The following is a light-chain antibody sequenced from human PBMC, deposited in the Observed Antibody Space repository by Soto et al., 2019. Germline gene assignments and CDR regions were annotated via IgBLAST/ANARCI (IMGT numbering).Light chain of an antibody. CDR1: SGSVSTSHY. V-gene: IGLV8-61*01. J-gene: IGLJ3*02. Sequence: QTVVTQEPSFSVSPGGTVALTCGLSSGSVSTSHYPSWYQQTPGQPPRTLVYGPNSRSSGVPNRFSGSIVGDKAALIITGARADDESDYYCLLWLGGGIWVFGGGTKVTVL. CDR3: LLWLGGGIWV. CDR2: GPN.